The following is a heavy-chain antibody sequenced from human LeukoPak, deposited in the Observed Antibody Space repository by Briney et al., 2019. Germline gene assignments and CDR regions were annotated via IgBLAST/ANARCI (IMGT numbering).Heavy chain of an antibody. CDR3: TRPNEGYLFDP. J-gene: IGHJ5*02. CDR1: GFTLSECA. CDR2: IRDKGYGHAT. Sequence: PGGSLRLSCPASGFTLSECAIHWVRQASGKGLEWVGRIRDKGYGHATAYAASVKGRFTLSRDDSKNTAYLQMNSLKTEDTALYYCTRPNEGYLFDPWGQGTLVTVSS. V-gene: IGHV3-73*01.